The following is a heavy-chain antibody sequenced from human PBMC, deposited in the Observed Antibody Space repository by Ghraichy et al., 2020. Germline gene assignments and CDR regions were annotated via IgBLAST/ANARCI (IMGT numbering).Heavy chain of an antibody. CDR3: AKEWGISSFDWLSPIDS. CDR1: GFTFRHYA. D-gene: IGHD3-9*01. J-gene: IGHJ4*02. V-gene: IGHV3-23*01. Sequence: GESLRLSCIASGFTFRHYAMSWVRQAPGKGLEWVSSITSGGSPLYADSVKGRFTISRDNSKNTVSVQMNSLRVEDTAVYYCAKEWGISSFDWLSPIDSWGQGTLVTVSS. CDR2: ITSGGSP.